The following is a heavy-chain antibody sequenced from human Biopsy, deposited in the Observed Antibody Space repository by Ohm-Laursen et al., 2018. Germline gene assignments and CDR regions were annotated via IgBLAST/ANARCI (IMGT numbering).Heavy chain of an antibody. J-gene: IGHJ6*02. CDR1: GFSLSARGMC. D-gene: IGHD6-13*01. CDR2: VDWDDYK. Sequence: TQTLTLTRPFSGFSLSARGMCVSWIRQAPGKALEWLARVDWDDYKDYSASLQTKLSISKDTSNDQMVLTVNNVDPADTATYYCARTPILIVSAGLVYRHRRHLQGMDVWGQGIAVTVS. V-gene: IGHV2-70*11. CDR3: ARTPILIVSAGLVYRHRRHLQGMDV.